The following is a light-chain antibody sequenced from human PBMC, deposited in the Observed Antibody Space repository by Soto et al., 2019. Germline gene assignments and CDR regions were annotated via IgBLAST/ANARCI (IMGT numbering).Light chain of an antibody. Sequence: EIVLTHWPDTLSVSPGARATLSCRTSQSISGPYLAWYQQKPGQTPRLLIYGASSRATGIPDRFSGSGSGTDFTLTISRLENEDFAVYYCQQYESWTFGQGTKVDLK. V-gene: IGKV3-20*01. J-gene: IGKJ1*01. CDR1: QSISGPY. CDR3: QQYESWT. CDR2: GAS.